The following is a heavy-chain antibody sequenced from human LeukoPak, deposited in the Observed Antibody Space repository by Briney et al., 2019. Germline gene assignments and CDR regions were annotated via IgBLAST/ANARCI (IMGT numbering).Heavy chain of an antibody. V-gene: IGHV3-30*18. J-gene: IGHJ4*01. CDR3: AKAGNYGDYAYYFDY. CDR1: GFTFSSYG. CDR2: ISYDGSNK. Sequence: GGSLRLSCAASGFTFSSYGMHWVRQAPGKGLEWMAVISYDGSNKYYADSVKGRFTISRDNSKNTLYLQMDSLRAEDTAVYYCAKAGNYGDYAYYFDYWGQEPWSPSPQ. D-gene: IGHD4-17*01.